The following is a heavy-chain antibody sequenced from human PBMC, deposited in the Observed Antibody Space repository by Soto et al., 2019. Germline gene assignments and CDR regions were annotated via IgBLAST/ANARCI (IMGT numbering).Heavy chain of an antibody. J-gene: IGHJ5*02. CDR1: GGSISSYY. CDR3: ATNYYGSGWYNWFDP. Sequence: SETLSLTCTVSGGSISSYYWSWIRQPPGKGLEWIGYIYYSGSTNYNPSLKSRVTISVDTSKNQFSLKLSSVTAADTAVYYCATNYYGSGWYNWFDPWGQGTLVTVSS. D-gene: IGHD3-10*01. CDR2: IYYSGST. V-gene: IGHV4-59*08.